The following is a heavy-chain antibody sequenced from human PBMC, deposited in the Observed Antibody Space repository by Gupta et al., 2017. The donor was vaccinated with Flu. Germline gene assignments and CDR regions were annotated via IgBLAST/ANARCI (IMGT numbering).Heavy chain of an antibody. V-gene: IGHV3-73*02. CDR2: SRNKADSYYT. CDR3: LRCIKDTFDH. CDR1: GFTFSGSA. D-gene: IGHD2-15*01. Sequence: EVQRFESGGGLVQPGGSLKLSCAASGFTFSGSAIHWFRQAGGKGREGVGSSRNKADSYYTAESASVNGRFKIAREDAQIRAYIKLKRQKTEDTALYDGLRCIKDTFDHWGQGSLVSVSS. J-gene: IGHJ4*02.